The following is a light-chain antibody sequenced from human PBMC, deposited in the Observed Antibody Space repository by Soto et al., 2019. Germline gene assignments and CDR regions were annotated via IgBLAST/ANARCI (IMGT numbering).Light chain of an antibody. V-gene: IGLV2-14*01. CDR2: DVS. CDR3: SSYTSSNIPV. J-gene: IGLJ2*01. Sequence: QSALTQPASVSGSPGQSITISCTGTSSDVGAYNYVSWYQQHPGKAPKLMIYDVSNRPSGLSYRFSASKSDNTASLTISGLQAEDEADYYCSSYTSSNIPVFGGGTKLTVL. CDR1: SSDVGAYNY.